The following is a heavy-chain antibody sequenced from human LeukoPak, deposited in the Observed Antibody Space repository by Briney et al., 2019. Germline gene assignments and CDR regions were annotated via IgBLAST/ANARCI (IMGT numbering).Heavy chain of an antibody. CDR2: ISAYNGNT. V-gene: IGHV1-18*01. J-gene: IGHJ4*02. CDR1: GYTFTSYG. Sequence: ASVKVSCKASGYTFTSYGISWARQAPGQGLEWMGWISAYNGNTNYAQKLQGRVTMTTDTSTSTAYMELRSLRSDDTAVYYCARDTRNYDYGWGSPDYWGQGTLVTVSS. CDR3: ARDTRNYDYGWGSPDY. D-gene: IGHD3-16*01.